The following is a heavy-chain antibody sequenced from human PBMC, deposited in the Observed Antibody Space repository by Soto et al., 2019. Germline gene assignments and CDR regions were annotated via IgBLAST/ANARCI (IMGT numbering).Heavy chain of an antibody. CDR1: GGSFTGYY. V-gene: IGHV4-34*01. Sequence: SETLSLTCAVYGGSFTGYYWTWIRQTPGKVLKWIIEINYRGSSYYNPSLESRISMAVDTSKNQFSLKLRSVTAADTAVYFCVRGQPHRITIFEVVIRSYDYGMDVWGQGTTVTVSS. CDR3: VRGQPHRITIFEVVIRSYDYGMDV. J-gene: IGHJ6*02. CDR2: INYRGSS. D-gene: IGHD3-3*02.